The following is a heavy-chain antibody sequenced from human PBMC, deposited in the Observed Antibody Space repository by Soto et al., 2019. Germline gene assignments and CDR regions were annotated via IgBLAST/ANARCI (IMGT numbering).Heavy chain of an antibody. V-gene: IGHV3-30-3*01. CDR3: ARTANMWNTFNERFDY. J-gene: IGHJ4*02. CDR1: GFPFSSYA. Sequence: GGSLRLSCASSGFPFSSYAMHWVRQAPGKGLEWVAVISYDGGNKYYADSVKGRFTISRDNSKNTLYLQMNSLRAEDTAVFYFARTANMWNTFNERFDYWGQGTLVTVSS. D-gene: IGHD1-1*01. CDR2: ISYDGGNK.